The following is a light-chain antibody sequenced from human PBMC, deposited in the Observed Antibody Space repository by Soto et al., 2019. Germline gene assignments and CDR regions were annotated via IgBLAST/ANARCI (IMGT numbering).Light chain of an antibody. CDR3: CSYASSSYYV. J-gene: IGLJ1*01. V-gene: IGLV2-23*01. CDR1: TSDVGGYNL. Sequence: QSVLTQPASVSGSPGQSITISCSGITSDVGGYNLVSWYQQHTAKAPKLLIYEGTQRPSGVSSRFSGSKSGNTASLTISGLQAEDEADYYCCSYASSSYYVFGTGTKVTVL. CDR2: EGT.